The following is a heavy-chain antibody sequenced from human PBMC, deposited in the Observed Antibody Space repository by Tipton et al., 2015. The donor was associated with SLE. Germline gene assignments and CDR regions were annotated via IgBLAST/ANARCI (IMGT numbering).Heavy chain of an antibody. CDR2: IYDTETT. CDR3: AREVKSGRYDWFDP. CDR1: GGSISSGNCY. V-gene: IGHV4-31*03. D-gene: IGHD1-26*01. Sequence: TLSLTCTVSGGSISSGNCYWTWIRQHPGKGLEWIGYIYDTETTYYNPSLKSRVTMSIDRSKNHFSLRLRSVSAADTAIYYCAREVKSGRYDWFDPWGQGTLVTVSS. J-gene: IGHJ5*02.